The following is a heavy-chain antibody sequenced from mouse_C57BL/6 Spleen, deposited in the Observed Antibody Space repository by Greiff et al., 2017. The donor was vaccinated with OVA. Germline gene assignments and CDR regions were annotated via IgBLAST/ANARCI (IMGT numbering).Heavy chain of an antibody. CDR1: GYAFSSYW. V-gene: IGHV1-80*01. CDR2: IYPGDGDT. J-gene: IGHJ4*01. D-gene: IGHD1-1*01. Sequence: VMLVESGAELVKPGASVKISCKASGYAFSSYWMNWVKQRPGKGLEWIGQIYPGDGDTNYNGKFKGKATLTADKSSSTAYMQLSSLTSEDSAVYFCARYYYGTSYYAMDYWGQGTSVTVSS. CDR3: ARYYYGTSYYAMDY.